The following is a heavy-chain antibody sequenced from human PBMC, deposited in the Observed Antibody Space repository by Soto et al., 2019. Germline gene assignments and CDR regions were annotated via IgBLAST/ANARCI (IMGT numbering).Heavy chain of an antibody. CDR2: ISGSGGST. D-gene: IGHD1-26*01. V-gene: IGHV3-23*01. CDR3: AKDTSNRGSYYGSDY. CDR1: GFTFSSYA. Sequence: EVQLLESGGGLVQPGGSLRLSCAASGFTFSSYAMSWVRQAPGKGLEWVSAISGSGGSTYYADSVKGRFTISRDNSKKPLNLQMNSLGAEDTAVNYWAKDTSNRGSYYGSDYWGQGTLVTVSS. J-gene: IGHJ4*02.